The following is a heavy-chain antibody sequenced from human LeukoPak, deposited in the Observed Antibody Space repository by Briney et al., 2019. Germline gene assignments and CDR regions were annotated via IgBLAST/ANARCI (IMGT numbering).Heavy chain of an antibody. J-gene: IGHJ4*02. V-gene: IGHV3-74*01. CDR2: IYTDGSST. CDR3: ARGASNRFDY. D-gene: IGHD1-14*01. Sequence: GGSLRLSCAASGFTFSNYWMHWVRQAPGKGLVWVSRIYTDGSSTNYADSVKGRFTISRDNAKNTLYLQMNSLRGGDTAVYYCARGASNRFDYWGQGTLVTVSS. CDR1: GFTFSNYW.